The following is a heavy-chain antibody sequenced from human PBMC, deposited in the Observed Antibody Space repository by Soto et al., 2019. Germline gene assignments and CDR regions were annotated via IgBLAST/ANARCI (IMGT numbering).Heavy chain of an antibody. V-gene: IGHV1-69*01. CDR3: ARGGVDVVATSAFDY. CDR2: INPILGTP. CDR1: GLTYCSSA. D-gene: IGHD5-12*01. Sequence: QVQLVQSGAEVRKPGSSVKVSCKASGLTYCSSAISWVRQAPGQGPEWMGGINPILGTPDYAPKFQGRVTITADESTRTVYMDLGSLRSEDTAMYYCARGGVDVVATSAFDYWGQGTLVTVSS. J-gene: IGHJ4*02.